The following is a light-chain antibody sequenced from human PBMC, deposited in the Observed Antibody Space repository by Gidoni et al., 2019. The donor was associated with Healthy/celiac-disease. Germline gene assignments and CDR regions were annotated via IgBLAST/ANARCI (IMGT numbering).Light chain of an antibody. J-gene: IGKJ2*01. CDR1: QGSSSY. V-gene: IGKV1D-8*01. CDR2: AAS. Sequence: VIWMTQSTSLLSASTGDRVTSSCRMSQGSSSYLAWYQQNPGKAPERLIYAASSLQSGVPSRFSGSGSGTDFTLTISCLQSEDFATYYCQQYYSFPYTFGQGTKLEIK. CDR3: QQYYSFPYT.